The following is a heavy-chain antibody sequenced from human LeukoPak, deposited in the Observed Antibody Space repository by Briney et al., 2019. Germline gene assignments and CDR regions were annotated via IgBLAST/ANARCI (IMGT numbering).Heavy chain of an antibody. CDR2: INTNTGNP. D-gene: IGHD4/OR15-4a*01. J-gene: IGHJ4*02. Sequence: ASVKVSCKASGYRFTSYGMNWVRQAPGRGPEWMGWINTNTGNPTYAQDFTGRFVFSLDTSASTAYLQISSLKAEDTAVYYCARAMTMVTIDYWGRGTLVTVSS. CDR1: GYRFTSYG. CDR3: ARAMTMVTIDY. V-gene: IGHV7-4-1*02.